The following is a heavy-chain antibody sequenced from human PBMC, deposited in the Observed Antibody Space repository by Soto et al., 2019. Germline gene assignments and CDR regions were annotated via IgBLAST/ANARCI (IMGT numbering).Heavy chain of an antibody. V-gene: IGHV1-3*01. Sequence: QVQLVQSGAEVKKPGASVKVSCKASGYTFTSYAMHWVRQAPGQRLEWMGRINAGNGNTKYSQKFQGRVTITRDTSASTAYMELSSLRSEDTAVYYCSNVGEGSYYSYAVAIWGQGTMVTVSS. CDR1: GYTFTSYA. CDR3: SNVGEGSYYSYAVAI. CDR2: INAGNGNT. D-gene: IGHD3-10*01. J-gene: IGHJ3*02.